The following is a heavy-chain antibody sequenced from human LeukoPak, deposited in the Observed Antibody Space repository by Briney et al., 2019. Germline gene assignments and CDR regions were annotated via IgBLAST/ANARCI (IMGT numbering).Heavy chain of an antibody. J-gene: IGHJ4*02. CDR1: GFTIGNHG. V-gene: IGHV3-30*18. CDR3: AKAKPQWLQDEFDY. Sequence: GGPLRLSCVVSGFTIGNHGMHWVRQAPGKGLEWVAMISHDGGSEHYGDSVKGRLTISRDNSKNTLYLQMNSLRAEDTAVYYCAKAKPQWLQDEFDYWGQGTLVIVSS. CDR2: ISHDGGSE. D-gene: IGHD5-24*01.